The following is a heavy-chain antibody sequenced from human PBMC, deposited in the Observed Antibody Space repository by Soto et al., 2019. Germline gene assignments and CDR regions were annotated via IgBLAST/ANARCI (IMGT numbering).Heavy chain of an antibody. CDR3: ARELIVGPAEYFQH. Sequence: EVQLVDSGGAVVQPGGSLRLSCAVSGFTFSNSWMSWVRQTPGKGLEWVANINQDGSEKYYLDSVKGRFTISRDNAKNSLYLQMNSLRVEDTAVYYCARELIVGPAEYFQHWGQGTLVTVSS. D-gene: IGHD1-26*01. J-gene: IGHJ1*01. CDR2: INQDGSEK. V-gene: IGHV3-7*01. CDR1: GFTFSNSW.